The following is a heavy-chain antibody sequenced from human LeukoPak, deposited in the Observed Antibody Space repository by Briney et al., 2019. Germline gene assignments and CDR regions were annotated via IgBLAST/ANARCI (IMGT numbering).Heavy chain of an antibody. V-gene: IGHV3-30*04. CDR1: GFTFSSYA. D-gene: IGHD4-17*01. CDR3: ARDLGYGDYPPVWNYYYYGMDV. CDR2: ISYDGSNK. J-gene: IGHJ6*02. Sequence: GRSLRLSCAASGFTFSSYAMHWVRQAPGKGLEWVAVISYDGSNKYYADSVKGRFTISRDNSKNTLYLQMNSLRAEDTAVYYCARDLGYGDYPPVWNYYYYGMDVWGQGTTVTVSS.